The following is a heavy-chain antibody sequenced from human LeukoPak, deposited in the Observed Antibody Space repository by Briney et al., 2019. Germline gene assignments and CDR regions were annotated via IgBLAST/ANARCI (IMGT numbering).Heavy chain of an antibody. CDR3: ARGPYYDSSGRYYFDY. Sequence: PSETLSLTCAVYGGSFSGYYWSWIRQPPGKGLEWIGEINHSGSTNYNPSLKSRVTISVDPSKNQFSLKLSSVTAADTAVYYCARGPYYDSSGRYYFDYWGQGTLVTVSS. V-gene: IGHV4-34*01. D-gene: IGHD3-22*01. CDR1: GGSFSGYY. J-gene: IGHJ4*02. CDR2: INHSGST.